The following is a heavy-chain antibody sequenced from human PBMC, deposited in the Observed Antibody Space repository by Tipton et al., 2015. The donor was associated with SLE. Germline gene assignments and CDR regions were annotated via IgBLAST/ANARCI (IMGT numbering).Heavy chain of an antibody. CDR2: FHHSGST. V-gene: IGHV4-59*12. CDR1: GTYMNNYY. J-gene: IGHJ6*03. Sequence: TLSLTCSVSGTYMNNYYWNWIRQSPGKGLEWIGYFHHSGSTNYNPSLKGRVTISVATSKNQFSLKLTSVTAADTAVYYCARGGSYPYYYYYMDVWGKGTTVTVSS. CDR3: ARGGSYPYYYYYMDV. D-gene: IGHD1-26*01.